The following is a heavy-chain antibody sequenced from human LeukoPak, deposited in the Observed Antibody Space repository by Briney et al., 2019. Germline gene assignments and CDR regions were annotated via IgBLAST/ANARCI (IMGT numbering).Heavy chain of an antibody. CDR1: GGSISSSSYY. CDR3: ARPGHSYYYMDV. V-gene: IGHV4-39*02. J-gene: IGHJ6*03. CDR2: IYYSGTA. D-gene: IGHD1-1*01. Sequence: SETLSLTCTVSGGSISSSSYYWGWIRQPPGKGLEWIGTIYYSGTAYYNPSLKSRVTISADTSKNHFSLKLSSVTAADTAVYYCARPGHSYYYMDVWGKGTTVTVSS.